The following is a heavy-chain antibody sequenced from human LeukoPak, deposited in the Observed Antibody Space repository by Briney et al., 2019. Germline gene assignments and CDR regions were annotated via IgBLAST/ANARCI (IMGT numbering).Heavy chain of an antibody. J-gene: IGHJ4*02. CDR1: GGSFSGYY. D-gene: IGHD5-18*01. CDR2: INHSGST. CDR3: ARGRIGSSYGPHKYYFDY. V-gene: IGHV4-34*01. Sequence: SETLPLTCAVYGGSFSGYYWSWIRQPPGKGLEWIGEINHSGSTNYNPSLKSRVTISVDTSKNQFSLKLSSVTAADTAVYYCARGRIGSSYGPHKYYFDYWGQGTLVTVSS.